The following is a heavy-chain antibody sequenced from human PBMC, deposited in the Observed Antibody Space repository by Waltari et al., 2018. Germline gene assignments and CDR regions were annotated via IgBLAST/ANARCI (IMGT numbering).Heavy chain of an antibody. CDR3: ARGVGSLGH. CDR2: SNPNSGGK. D-gene: IGHD6-13*01. V-gene: IGHV1-2*02. J-gene: IGHJ4*02. CDR1: GYTFTGYY. Sequence: QVQLVQSGAEVKKPGASVKVSCKASGYTFTGYYMHWVRQAPGQGLEWRGWSNPNSGGKKYARRVQGRVTMTRDTSSGPANRELSGLRSDDTAVYYCARGVGSLGHWGQGTLVTV.